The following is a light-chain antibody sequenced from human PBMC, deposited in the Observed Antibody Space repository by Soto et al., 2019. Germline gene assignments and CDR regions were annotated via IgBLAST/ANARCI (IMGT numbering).Light chain of an antibody. CDR1: QDIGNL. J-gene: IGKJ4*01. CDR2: FGS. CDR3: QQADSFPLT. V-gene: IGKV1-12*01. Sequence: DIQMTQSPSSVSASVGDRVTLTCRASQDIGNLLACYQQKPGKAPKLLIYFGSNLQTGVPSRFSGSGSGTDFTLTISSLQPEDLATYYCQQADSFPLTFGRGTRVEIK.